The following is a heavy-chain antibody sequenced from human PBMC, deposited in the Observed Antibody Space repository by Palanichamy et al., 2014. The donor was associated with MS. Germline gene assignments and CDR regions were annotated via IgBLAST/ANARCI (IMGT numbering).Heavy chain of an antibody. CDR1: GYTFTSYY. CDR2: INPSGGST. J-gene: IGHJ4*02. V-gene: IGHV1-46*01. CDR3: ASGSEDTTLGLDY. D-gene: IGHD5-18*01. Sequence: QVQLVQSGAEVKKPGASVKVSCKASGYTFTSYYIHWVRQAPGQGLEWMGMINPSGGSTSYAQKFQGRVTMTRDTSTSTVYMELSSLRSEDTAVFYCASGSEDTTLGLDYWGQGALVTVSS.